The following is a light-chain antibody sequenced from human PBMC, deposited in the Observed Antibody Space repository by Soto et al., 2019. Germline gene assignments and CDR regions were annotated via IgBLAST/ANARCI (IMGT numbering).Light chain of an antibody. CDR2: GAS. CDR3: QQYGSPPT. V-gene: IGKV3-20*01. Sequence: EIVLTHSPGTLSLSPGEIATLSCRASQSVSSSYLAWYQQKPGQAPRLLIYGASSRATGVPDRFSGSGSGTDFTLTISRLEPEDFAVYYCQQYGSPPTFGQGTKVDIK. J-gene: IGKJ1*01. CDR1: QSVSSSY.